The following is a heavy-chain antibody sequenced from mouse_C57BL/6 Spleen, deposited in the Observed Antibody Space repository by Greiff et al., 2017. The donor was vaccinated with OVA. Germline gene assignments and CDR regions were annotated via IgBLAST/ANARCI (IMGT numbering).Heavy chain of an antibody. Sequence: VQLQQSGPELVKPGASVKISCKASGYAFSSSWMNWVKQRPGKGLEWIGRIYPGDGDTNYNGKFKGKATLTADKSSSTAYMQLSSLTSEDSAVYVCARDGYYGSWYFDVWGTGTTVTVSS. J-gene: IGHJ1*03. CDR2: IYPGDGDT. D-gene: IGHD1-1*01. V-gene: IGHV1-82*01. CDR3: ARDGYYGSWYFDV. CDR1: GYAFSSSW.